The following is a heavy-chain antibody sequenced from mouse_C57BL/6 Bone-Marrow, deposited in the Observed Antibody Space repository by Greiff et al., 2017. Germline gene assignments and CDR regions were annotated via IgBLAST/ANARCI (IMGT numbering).Heavy chain of an antibody. CDR1: GYTFTSYW. CDR2: IDPSDSET. J-gene: IGHJ2*01. CDR3: AREGARQLRLPFDY. V-gene: IGHV1-52*01. D-gene: IGHD3-2*02. Sequence: QVQLQQPGAELVRPGSSVKLSCKASGYTFTSYWMHWVKQRPIQGLEWIGNIDPSDSETHYNQKFKDKATLTVDKSSSTAYMQLSSLTSEDSAVYYCAREGARQLRLPFDYWGQGTTLTVSS.